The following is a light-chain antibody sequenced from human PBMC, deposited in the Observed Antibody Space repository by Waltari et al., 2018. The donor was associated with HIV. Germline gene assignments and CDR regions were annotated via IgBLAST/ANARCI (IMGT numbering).Light chain of an antibody. V-gene: IGLV2-14*01. CDR3: SSYTRNNKV. CDR1: SSDVGGYNY. Sequence: QSALTHPASVSGSPGQSITISCTGTSSDVGGYNYVSWYQQHPGKAPKLMIYEISNRPSGISNRFSGSKSGNTASLTISGLQAEDEADYYCSSYTRNNKVVGNGTKVTVL. J-gene: IGLJ1*01. CDR2: EIS.